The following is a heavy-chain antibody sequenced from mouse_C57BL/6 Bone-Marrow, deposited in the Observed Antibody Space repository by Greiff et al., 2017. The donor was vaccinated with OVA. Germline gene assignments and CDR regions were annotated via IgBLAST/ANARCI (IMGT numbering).Heavy chain of an antibody. V-gene: IGHV1-18*01. D-gene: IGHD3-2*02. J-gene: IGHJ3*01. Sequence: EVKLQESGPELVKPGASVKIPCKASGYTFTDYNMDWVKQSHGKSLEWIGDINPNNGGTIYNQKFKGKATLTVDKSSSTAYMELRSLTSEDTAVYYCARSPQLRPPRFAYWGQGTLVTVSA. CDR1: GYTFTDYN. CDR3: ARSPQLRPPRFAY. CDR2: INPNNGGT.